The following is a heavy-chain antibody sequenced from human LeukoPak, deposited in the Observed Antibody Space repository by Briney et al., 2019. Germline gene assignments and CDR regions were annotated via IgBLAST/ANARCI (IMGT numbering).Heavy chain of an antibody. Sequence: KPSETLSLTCTVSGGSISSSSYYWGWIRQPPGRGLEWIGRIYYSGRTYYNPSLRSLVTISVDTSKNQFSLKLSSVTAADTAVYYCARRRRSYFDYWGQGTLGPGSS. CDR1: GGSISSSSYY. V-gene: IGHV4-39*01. CDR3: ARRRRSYFDY. J-gene: IGHJ4*02. CDR2: IYYSGRT.